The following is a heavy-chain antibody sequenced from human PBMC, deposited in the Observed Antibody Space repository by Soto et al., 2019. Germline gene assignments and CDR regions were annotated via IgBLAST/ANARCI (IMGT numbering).Heavy chain of an antibody. CDR2: IWYDGSGK. CDR3: ARDPGGIAVAPATD. D-gene: IGHD6-19*01. Sequence: GGSLRLSCAASGFTFSSYGMHWVRQAPGKGLEWVAVIWYDGSGKYYADSVKGRFTISRDNSKNTLYLQMNSLRAEDTAVYYCARDPGGIAVAPATDWGQGTLVTVSS. CDR1: GFTFSSYG. J-gene: IGHJ4*02. V-gene: IGHV3-33*01.